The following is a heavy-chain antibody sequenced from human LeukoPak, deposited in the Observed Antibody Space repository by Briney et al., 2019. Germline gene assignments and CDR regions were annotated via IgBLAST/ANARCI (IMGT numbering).Heavy chain of an antibody. CDR2: ISAYNGNT. CDR3: ATARPYYYGMDV. J-gene: IGHJ6*02. Sequence: ASVKVSCKASGYTFTSYGISWVRQAPGQGLEWMGWISAYNGNTNYAQKLQGRVTMTEDTSTDTAYMELSSLRSEDTAVYYCATARPYYYGMDVWGQGTTVTVSS. V-gene: IGHV1-18*01. D-gene: IGHD6-6*01. CDR1: GYTFTSYG.